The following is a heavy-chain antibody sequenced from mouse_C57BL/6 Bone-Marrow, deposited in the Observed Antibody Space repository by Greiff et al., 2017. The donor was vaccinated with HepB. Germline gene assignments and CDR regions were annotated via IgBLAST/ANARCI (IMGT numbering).Heavy chain of an antibody. D-gene: IGHD2-13*01. Sequence: VQLQQSGPELVKPGASVKISCKASGYTFTDYYMNWVKQSHGKSLEWIGDINPNNGGTSYNQKFKGKATLTVDKSSSTAYMELRSLTSEDSAVYYCARKGEGYPYAMNYWGQGTSVTVSS. V-gene: IGHV1-26*01. CDR2: INPNNGGT. J-gene: IGHJ4*01. CDR1: GYTFTDYY. CDR3: ARKGEGYPYAMNY.